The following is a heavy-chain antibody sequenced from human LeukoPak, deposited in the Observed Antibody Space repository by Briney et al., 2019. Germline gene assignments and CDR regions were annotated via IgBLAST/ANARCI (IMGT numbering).Heavy chain of an antibody. D-gene: IGHD3-22*01. CDR2: IYHSGST. Sequence: PSETLSLTCTVSGYSISSGYYWGWIRQPPGKGLEWIGSIYHSGSTYYNPSLKSRVTISVDTSKNQFSLKLSSVTAADTAVYYCARQTSYYYDIWGQGTLVTVSS. CDR3: ARQTSYYYDI. J-gene: IGHJ4*02. CDR1: GYSISSGYY. V-gene: IGHV4-38-2*02.